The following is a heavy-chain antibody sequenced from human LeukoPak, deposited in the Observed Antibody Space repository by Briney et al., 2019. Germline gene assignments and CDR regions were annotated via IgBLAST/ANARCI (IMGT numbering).Heavy chain of an antibody. V-gene: IGHV3-20*04. J-gene: IGHJ4*02. D-gene: IGHD3-10*01. CDR1: GFTFSSYE. CDR2: INWNGGST. CDR3: ARDPDGVRGVIASAHFDY. Sequence: QPGGSLRLSCAASGFTFSSYEMNWVRQAPGKGLEWVSGINWNGGSTGYADSVKGRFTISRDNAKNSLYLQMNSLRAEDTALYYCARDPDGVRGVIASAHFDYWGQGTLVTVSS.